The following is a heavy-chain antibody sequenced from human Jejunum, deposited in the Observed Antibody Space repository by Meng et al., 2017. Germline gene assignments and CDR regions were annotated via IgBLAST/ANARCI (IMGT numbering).Heavy chain of an antibody. CDR3: AREWSGSYRHFDY. CDR1: GGSISTSDW. J-gene: IGHJ4*02. V-gene: IGHV4-4*02. CDR2: IHHSGST. Sequence: QGWLQESGPGLLKPSGTLSLTCAVSGGSISTSDWWSWVRQPPGKGLEWIGEIHHSGSTNYNPSLKSRVTISVDKSKNQFSLILNSVTAADTAVYYCAREWSGSYRHFDYWGQGTLVTVSS. D-gene: IGHD1-26*01.